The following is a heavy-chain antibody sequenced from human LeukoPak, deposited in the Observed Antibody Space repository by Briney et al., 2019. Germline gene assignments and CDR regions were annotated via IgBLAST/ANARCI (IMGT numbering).Heavy chain of an antibody. Sequence: GGSLRLSCAASGFTFSTFAMIWVRQPPGKGLEWVSSIFPSGGEIHYADSVKGRFTISRDSSKNTLYLQMNSLRAEDTGVYYCAKDRASESPYYLDVWGKGTTVTISS. CDR2: IFPSGGEI. V-gene: IGHV3-23*01. J-gene: IGHJ6*03. CDR1: GFTFSTFA. CDR3: AKDRASESPYYLDV. D-gene: IGHD3-10*01.